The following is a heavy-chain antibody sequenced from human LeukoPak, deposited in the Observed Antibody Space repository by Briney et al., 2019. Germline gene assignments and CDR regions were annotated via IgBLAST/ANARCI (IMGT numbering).Heavy chain of an antibody. CDR1: GFTFSSNY. Sequence: GGSLRLSCAASGFTFSSNYMSWVRQAPGKGLEWVSVIYSGGSTYYADSVKGRFTISRDNSKNTLDLQMNSLRAEDTAVYYCAKDVIADSSGYPYYFDYWGQGTLVTVSS. CDR3: AKDVIADSSGYPYYFDY. CDR2: IYSGGST. D-gene: IGHD3-22*01. V-gene: IGHV3-66*01. J-gene: IGHJ4*02.